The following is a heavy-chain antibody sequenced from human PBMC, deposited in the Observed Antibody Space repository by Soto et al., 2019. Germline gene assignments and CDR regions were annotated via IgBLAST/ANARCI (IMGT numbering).Heavy chain of an antibody. D-gene: IGHD3-3*01. J-gene: IGHJ5*02. Sequence: VQLQESGPGLAETLSLTCTVSGVSITSGDYYWNWIRQPPGKGLEWIGNIDYSGNTYYNPSLKSRLXXSXDXXKNQFSLKLSSVTAADTAVYYCASFGVASMNWFDPWGPGTLVTVSS. CDR2: IDYSGNT. V-gene: IGHV4-30-4*01. CDR1: GVSITSGDYY. CDR3: ASFGVASMNWFDP.